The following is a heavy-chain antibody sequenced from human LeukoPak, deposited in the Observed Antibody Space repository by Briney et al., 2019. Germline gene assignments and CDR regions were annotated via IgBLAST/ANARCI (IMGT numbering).Heavy chain of an antibody. Sequence: ASVKVSCKASGYTFTSYYMHWVRQAPGQGLEWMGIINPSGGSTSYAQKFQGRVTMTRDMSTSTVYMELSSLRSEDTAVYYCARDGGRSSWTSYYMDVWGKGTTATVSS. CDR2: INPSGGST. J-gene: IGHJ6*03. D-gene: IGHD6-13*01. V-gene: IGHV1-46*01. CDR3: ARDGGRSSWTSYYMDV. CDR1: GYTFTSYY.